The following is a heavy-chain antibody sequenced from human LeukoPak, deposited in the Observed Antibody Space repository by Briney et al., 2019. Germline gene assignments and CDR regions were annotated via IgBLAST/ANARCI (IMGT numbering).Heavy chain of an antibody. Sequence: SVKVSCKASGGTFTSYAISWVRQAPGQGLEWMGGIIPIFGTANYAQKFQGRVTITADESTSTAYMELSSLRSEDTAVYYCARVGGYCSSTSCYDNWFDPWGQGTLVTVSS. CDR3: ARVGGYCSSTSCYDNWFDP. V-gene: IGHV1-69*13. D-gene: IGHD2-2*01. CDR1: GGTFTSYA. J-gene: IGHJ5*02. CDR2: IIPIFGTA.